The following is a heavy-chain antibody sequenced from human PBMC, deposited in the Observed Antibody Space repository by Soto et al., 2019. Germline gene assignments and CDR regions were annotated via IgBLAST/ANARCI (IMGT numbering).Heavy chain of an antibody. CDR3: ARDLKGAVTTTDYYYGMDV. CDR1: GFTFSSYW. CDR2: INSDGSST. D-gene: IGHD4-17*01. J-gene: IGHJ6*02. Sequence: GGSLRLSCAASGFTFSSYWMHWVRQAPGKGLVWVSRINSDGSSTSYADSVKGRFTISRDNAKNTLYLQMNSLRAEDMAVYYCARDLKGAVTTTDYYYGMDVWGQGTTVTVSS. V-gene: IGHV3-74*01.